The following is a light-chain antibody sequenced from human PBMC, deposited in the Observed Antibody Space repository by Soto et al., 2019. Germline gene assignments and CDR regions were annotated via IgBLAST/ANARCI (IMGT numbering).Light chain of an antibody. CDR1: QSLLHSNGYNY. J-gene: IGKJ2*01. CDR2: LGS. V-gene: IGKV2-28*01. Sequence: DTVVTQSPLSLPVTPAEPASISCRSSQSLLHSNGYNYLDWYLQKPGQSPQLLIYLGSNRASGVPFRCSGSGSGTDFTLKISRGEAEDVGVYYGIQCRQTPYTFGQGNKLDIK. CDR3: IQCRQTPYT.